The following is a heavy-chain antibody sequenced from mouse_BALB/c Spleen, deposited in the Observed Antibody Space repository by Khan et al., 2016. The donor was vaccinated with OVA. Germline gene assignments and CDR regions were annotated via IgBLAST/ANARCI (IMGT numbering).Heavy chain of an antibody. Sequence: EVELVESGGGLVKPGGSLKLSCAASGFTFSNYAMSWVRQTPEKRLEWVASISSGGSTYYPDSVKGRFTISSDNARNILYLEMSSVRSEDTAMYYCASYYGKRGYWGQGTTLTVSS. CDR2: ISSGGST. V-gene: IGHV5-6-5*01. CDR1: GFTFSNYA. D-gene: IGHD2-1*01. CDR3: ASYYGKRGY. J-gene: IGHJ2*01.